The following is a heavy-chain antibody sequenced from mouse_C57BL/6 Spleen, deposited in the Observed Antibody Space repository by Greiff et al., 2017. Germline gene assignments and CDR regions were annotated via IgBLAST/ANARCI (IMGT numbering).Heavy chain of an antibody. CDR3: ARAYDYDEGAWFAY. J-gene: IGHJ3*01. Sequence: VQGVESGPGLVAPSQSLSITCTVSGFSLTSYAISWVRQPPGKGLEWLGVIWTGGGTNYNSALKSRLSISKDNSKSQVFLKMNSLQTDDTARYYCARAYDYDEGAWFAYWGQGTLVTVSA. V-gene: IGHV2-9-1*01. CDR2: IWTGGGT. D-gene: IGHD2-4*01. CDR1: GFSLTSYA.